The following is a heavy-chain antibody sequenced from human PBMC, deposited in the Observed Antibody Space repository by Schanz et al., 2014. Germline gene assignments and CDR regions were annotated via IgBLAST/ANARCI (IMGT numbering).Heavy chain of an antibody. Sequence: QVQLVQSGAEVKKPGSSMKVSCKASGGTFNSYTINWVRQAPGQGLEWMGRIIPILGIANYAQKFQGRVTITADRSTSTAYMELSSLRSDDTAVYYCARGYGDSPTDFWGPGTLVTVSS. V-gene: IGHV1-69*02. D-gene: IGHD4-17*01. CDR3: ARGYGDSPTDF. CDR1: GGTFNSYT. J-gene: IGHJ4*02. CDR2: IIPILGIA.